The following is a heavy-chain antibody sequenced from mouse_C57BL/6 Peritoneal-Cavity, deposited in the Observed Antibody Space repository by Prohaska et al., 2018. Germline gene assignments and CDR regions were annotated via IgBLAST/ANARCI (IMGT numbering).Heavy chain of an antibody. CDR2: IYPSDSYT. CDR1: GYTFTSYW. J-gene: IGHJ1*03. V-gene: IGHV1-50*01. D-gene: IGHD1-1*01. CDR3: ARPPITTVVATDFWYFDV. Sequence: QVQLQQPGAELVKPGASVKLSCKASGYTFTSYWMQWVKQRPGQGLEWIGEIYPSDSYTNYNQKFKGKATLTVDTSSSTAYMQLSSLTSEDSAVYYCARPPITTVVATDFWYFDVWGTGTTVTVSS.